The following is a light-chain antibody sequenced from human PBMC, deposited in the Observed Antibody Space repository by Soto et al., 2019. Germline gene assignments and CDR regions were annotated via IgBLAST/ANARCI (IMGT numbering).Light chain of an antibody. V-gene: IGKV3-20*01. CDR1: QSVSSSY. J-gene: IGKJ1*01. Sequence: ELVWTQSPGTLSLSPGERATLSCRASQSVSSSYLAWYQQKPGQAPRLLIYGASSRATGIPDRFSGSGSGTDFTLTIRRLEPEDFAVYYCQHYGSSRTFGQGTKVDIK. CDR2: GAS. CDR3: QHYGSSRT.